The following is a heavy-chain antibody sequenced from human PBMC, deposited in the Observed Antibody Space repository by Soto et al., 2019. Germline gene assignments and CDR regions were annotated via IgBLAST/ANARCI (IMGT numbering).Heavy chain of an antibody. Sequence: PSETLSLTCGVSGGSINSNWWSWVRQPPGKGLEWIGEIYQTGSINYNPSLRSRVTISVDKSKNQLPHKVDSMTAADTAFYYCVRGNDKYDYWNKWSLDPWGQGTLVTVSS. CDR1: GGSINSNW. D-gene: IGHD3-3*01. CDR3: VRGNDKYDYWNKWSLDP. V-gene: IGHV4-4*02. J-gene: IGHJ5*02. CDR2: IYQTGSI.